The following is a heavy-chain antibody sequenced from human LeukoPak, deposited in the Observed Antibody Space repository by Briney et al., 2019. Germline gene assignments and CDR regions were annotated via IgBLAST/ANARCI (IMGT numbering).Heavy chain of an antibody. CDR3: TTDGWIQLWFFDY. J-gene: IGHJ4*02. CDR1: GFTFSSYG. D-gene: IGHD5-18*01. Sequence: PGGSLRLSCAASGFTFSSYGMHWVRQAPGKGLEWVAFIRYDGSNKYYADSVKGRFTISRDNSKNTLYLQMNSLKTEDTAVYYCTTDGWIQLWFFDYWGQGTLVTVSS. V-gene: IGHV3-30*02. CDR2: IRYDGSNK.